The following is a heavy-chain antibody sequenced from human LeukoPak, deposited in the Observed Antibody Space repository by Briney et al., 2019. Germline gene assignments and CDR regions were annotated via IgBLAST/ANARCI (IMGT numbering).Heavy chain of an antibody. J-gene: IGHJ5*02. D-gene: IGHD2-2*01. CDR3: TTDFSVFNNIVVVPASRFGWFDP. CDR2: IKSKTDGGTT. CDR1: GFTFSNAW. V-gene: IGHV3-15*01. Sequence: PGGSLRLSCAASGFTFSNAWMSWVRQAPGKGLEWVGRIKSKTDGGTTDYAAPVKGRFTISRDESKNTLYLQMNSLKTEDTAVYYCTTDFSVFNNIVVVPASRFGWFDPWGQGTLVTVSS.